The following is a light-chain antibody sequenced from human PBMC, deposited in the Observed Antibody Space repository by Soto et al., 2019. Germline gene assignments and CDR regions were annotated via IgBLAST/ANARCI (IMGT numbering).Light chain of an antibody. CDR3: QQSDSYPST. V-gene: IGKV1-39*01. J-gene: IGKJ2*01. CDR1: QSITNY. CDR2: AAS. Sequence: DIQMTQSPSSLSVSVGDRVTINCRTSQSITNYLNWYEQKPGKAPKLLVYAASSLQSGVPSRFSGNVSGTDFTLTISSLKREDFASYYCQQSDSYPSTFCQGTKLEIK.